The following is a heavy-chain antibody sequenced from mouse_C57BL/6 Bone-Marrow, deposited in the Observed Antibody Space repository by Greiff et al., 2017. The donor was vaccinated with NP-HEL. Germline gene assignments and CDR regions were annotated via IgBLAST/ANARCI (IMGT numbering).Heavy chain of an antibody. CDR3: AREGGYGNYGFAY. Sequence: VQGVESGAELARPGASVKLSCKASGYTFTSYGISWVKQRTGQGLEWIGEIYPRSGNTYYNEKFKGKATLTADKSSSTAYMELRSLTSEDSAVYFCAREGGYGNYGFAYWGQGTLVTVSA. CDR2: IYPRSGNT. V-gene: IGHV1-81*01. CDR1: GYTFTSYG. D-gene: IGHD2-1*01. J-gene: IGHJ3*01.